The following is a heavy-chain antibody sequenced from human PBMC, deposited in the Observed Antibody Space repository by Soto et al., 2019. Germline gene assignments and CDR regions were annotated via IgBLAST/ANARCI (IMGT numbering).Heavy chain of an antibody. CDR1: GFTFSSYA. J-gene: IGHJ4*02. Sequence: GGSLRLSCAASGFTFSSYAMSWVRQAPGKGLEWVSAISGSGGSTYYADSVKGRFTISRDNSKNTLYLQMNSLRAEDTAVYYCAKVPHYDFWSGYYLLYWGQGTLVTVSS. D-gene: IGHD3-3*01. V-gene: IGHV3-23*01. CDR3: AKVPHYDFWSGYYLLY. CDR2: ISGSGGST.